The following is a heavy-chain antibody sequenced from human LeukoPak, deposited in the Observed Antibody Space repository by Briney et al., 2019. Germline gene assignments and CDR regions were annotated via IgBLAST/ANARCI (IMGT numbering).Heavy chain of an antibody. V-gene: IGHV4-31*03. CDR2: IYYSGST. CDR1: GGSISSGGYY. Sequence: PSETLSLTCTVSGGSISSGGYYWSWIRQHPGKGLEWIGYIYYSGSTYYNPSLKSRVTISVDTSKNQFSLKLSSVTAADTAVYYCARGAYDILTGYYSNYYYYGMDVWGQGTTVTVSS. J-gene: IGHJ6*02. D-gene: IGHD3-9*01. CDR3: ARGAYDILTGYYSNYYYYGMDV.